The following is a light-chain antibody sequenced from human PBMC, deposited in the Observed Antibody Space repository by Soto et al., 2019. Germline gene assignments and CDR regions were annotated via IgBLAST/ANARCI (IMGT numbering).Light chain of an antibody. CDR1: QSVSSNS. J-gene: IGKJ1*01. V-gene: IGKV3-20*01. CDR2: STS. CDR3: QQYGDSPWT. Sequence: EIVLTQSPGILSLSPGERATLSCRASQSVSSNSLAWYQQTPGRAPRLLIYSTSIRATGIPDRFSGSGSGRDFTLTISRLEPEDFTVYHCQQYGDSPWTFGQGTKVEIK.